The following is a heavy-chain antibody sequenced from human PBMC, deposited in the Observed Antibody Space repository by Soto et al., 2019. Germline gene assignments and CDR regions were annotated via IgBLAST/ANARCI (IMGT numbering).Heavy chain of an antibody. Sequence: EVQLLESGGGLVQPGGSLRLSCAASGFTFSSYSMNWVRQAPGKGLEWVSSISSSSSYIYYADSVKGRFTISRDNAKNSLYLQMNSLRAEDTAVYYCARYGSGSAPLDFDYWGQGTLVTVSS. CDR3: ARYGSGSAPLDFDY. CDR1: GFTFSSYS. V-gene: IGHV3-21*01. D-gene: IGHD3-10*01. J-gene: IGHJ4*02. CDR2: ISSSSSYI.